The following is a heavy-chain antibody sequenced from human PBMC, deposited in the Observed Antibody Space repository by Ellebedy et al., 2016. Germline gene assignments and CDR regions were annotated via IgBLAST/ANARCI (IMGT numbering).Heavy chain of an antibody. CDR3: ARDPYRGAIDY. D-gene: IGHD2-2*01. V-gene: IGHV3-21*01. Sequence: GESLKISXAASGFTFSSYSMNWVRQAPGKGLEWVSSISSSSSYIYYTDSVKGRFTISRDYARKSLYLQMNSLRVEDTAVYYCARDPYRGAIDYWGQGTLVTVSS. J-gene: IGHJ4*02. CDR1: GFTFSSYS. CDR2: ISSSSSYI.